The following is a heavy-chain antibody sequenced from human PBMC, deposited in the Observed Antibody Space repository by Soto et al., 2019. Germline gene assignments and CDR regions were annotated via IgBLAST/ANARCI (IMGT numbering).Heavy chain of an antibody. CDR1: GYTFTSYA. CDR2: INTGNGNT. CDR3: AREACSGGGCYGIGY. Sequence: ASVKVSCKASGYTFTSYAIHWVRQAPGQRLEWMGWINTGNGNTKYSQKFQGRVTITRDTTARTAYMDLSSLTSEDTAVHHCAREACSGGGCYGIGYWGQGNL. J-gene: IGHJ4*02. D-gene: IGHD2-15*01. V-gene: IGHV1-3*04.